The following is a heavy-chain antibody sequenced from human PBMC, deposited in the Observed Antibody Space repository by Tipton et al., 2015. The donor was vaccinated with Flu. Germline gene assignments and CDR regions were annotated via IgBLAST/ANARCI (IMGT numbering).Heavy chain of an antibody. D-gene: IGHD4-17*01. CDR3: ARMEWTVTTPRYFDL. CDR2: IYYIGST. CDR1: GGPISSGGDY. Sequence: TLSLTCTVSGGPISSGGDYWSWIRQHPGKGLEWIGHIYYIGSTYYNPPLKSRVTISVDTYKNQFSLKLSAVTAADTAVYYCARMEWTVTTPRYFDLWGRGTLVTVSS. V-gene: IGHV4-31*03. J-gene: IGHJ2*01.